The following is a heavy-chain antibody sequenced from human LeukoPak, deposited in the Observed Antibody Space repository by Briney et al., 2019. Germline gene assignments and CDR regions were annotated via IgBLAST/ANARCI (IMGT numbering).Heavy chain of an antibody. D-gene: IGHD6-19*01. J-gene: IGHJ4*02. Sequence: SETLSPTCTVSGGSISSYYWSWIRQPPGKGLEWIGYIYYSGSTNYNPSLKSRVTISVDTSKNQFSLKLSSVTTADTAVYYCARDDSSGWYQNYWGQGTLVTVSS. V-gene: IGHV4-59*01. CDR1: GGSISSYY. CDR2: IYYSGST. CDR3: ARDDSSGWYQNY.